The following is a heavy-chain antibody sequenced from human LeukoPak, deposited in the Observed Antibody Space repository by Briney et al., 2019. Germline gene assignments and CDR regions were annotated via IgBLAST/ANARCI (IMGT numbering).Heavy chain of an antibody. CDR2: IKQDGSEK. J-gene: IGHJ5*02. D-gene: IGHD6-19*01. V-gene: IGHV3-7*04. CDR1: GFTFSNYW. Sequence: AGSLRLSCAASGFTFSNYWMSWVRQAPGKGLEWVASIKQDGSEKYYVDSVKGRFTISRDNAKNSLYLQINSLRAEDTAVYYCARDRSSGWYLTPGFDPWGQGTLVTVSS. CDR3: ARDRSSGWYLTPGFDP.